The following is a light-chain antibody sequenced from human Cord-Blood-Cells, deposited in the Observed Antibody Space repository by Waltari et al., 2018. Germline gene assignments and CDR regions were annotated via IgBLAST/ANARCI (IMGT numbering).Light chain of an antibody. CDR2: DAS. Sequence: DIQMTQSPSSLSASVGDRVTITCQASQDISNYLNWYQQKPGKAPKLLIYDASNLETGVPSRFSGSGSGTDFTFTISSLQPEDIATYYCQPYDNLPGDTFGQGTKLEIK. CDR1: QDISNY. V-gene: IGKV1-33*01. J-gene: IGKJ2*01. CDR3: QPYDNLPGDT.